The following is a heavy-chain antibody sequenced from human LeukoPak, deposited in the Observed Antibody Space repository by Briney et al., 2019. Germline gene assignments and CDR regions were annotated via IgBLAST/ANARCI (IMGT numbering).Heavy chain of an antibody. J-gene: IGHJ6*03. Sequence: PGGSLRLSCVVSGFTFSTYSMNWVRQAPGKGLEWVSRISSDGSSTIYADSVKGRFTISRDNANSTLYLQMNSLRGEDTAVYYCAREWALPGAYYMDVWGKGTTVTVSS. CDR2: ISSDGSST. D-gene: IGHD1-26*01. CDR3: AREWALPGAYYMDV. V-gene: IGHV3-74*01. CDR1: GFTFSTYS.